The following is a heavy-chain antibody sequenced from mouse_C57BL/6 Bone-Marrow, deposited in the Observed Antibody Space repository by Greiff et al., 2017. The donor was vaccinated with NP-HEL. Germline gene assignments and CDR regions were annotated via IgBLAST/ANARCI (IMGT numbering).Heavy chain of an antibody. CDR3: VCYLLRGRGYFDY. V-gene: IGHV1-52*01. CDR1: GYTFTSSW. D-gene: IGHD1-1*01. J-gene: IGHJ2*01. CDR2: IDPSDSET. Sequence: QVQLQQPGAELVRPGSSVKLSCKASGYTFTSSWMHWVKQRPIQGLEWIGHIDPSDSETHYNQKFKDKATLTADKSSSTASMQLNSLTSEDSAVDFCVCYLLRGRGYFDYWGQGTTLTGSS.